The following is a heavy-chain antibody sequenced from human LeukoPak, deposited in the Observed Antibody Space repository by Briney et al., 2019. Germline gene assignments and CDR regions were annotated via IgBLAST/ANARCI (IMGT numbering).Heavy chain of an antibody. CDR1: GFTFLGYA. CDR2: MSYDGNNN. V-gene: IGHV3-30-3*01. D-gene: IGHD4-23*01. Sequence: GGSLRLSCVTSGFTFLGYAVHWVRQAPGKGLEWVAVMSYDGNNNYYADSVKGRFILSRDSSKNTLYLQMDSLRPEDTAVYYCAKDAGLRWSPFDYWGQGTLVTVSS. CDR3: AKDAGLRWSPFDY. J-gene: IGHJ4*02.